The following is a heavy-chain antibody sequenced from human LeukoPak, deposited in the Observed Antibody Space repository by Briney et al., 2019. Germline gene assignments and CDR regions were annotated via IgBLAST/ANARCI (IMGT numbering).Heavy chain of an antibody. CDR3: ATQPDTAMVPDY. J-gene: IGHJ4*02. Sequence: AGESLKISCQTSGYDFANYWIGWVRQMPGKGLEWMGIIYPGDSDTRYSPSFQGQVTISADKSISTAYLQWSSLKTSDTAMYYCATQPDTAMVPDYWGQGTLVTVSS. CDR2: IYPGDSDT. CDR1: GYDFANYW. V-gene: IGHV5-51*03. D-gene: IGHD5-18*01.